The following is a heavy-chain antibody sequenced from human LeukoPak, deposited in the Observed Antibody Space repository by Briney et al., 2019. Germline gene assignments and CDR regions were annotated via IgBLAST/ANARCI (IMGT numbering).Heavy chain of an antibody. V-gene: IGHV4-39*07. Sequence: PSETLSLTCTVSGGSISSSSYYWGWIRQPPGKGLEWIGSIYYSGSTYYNPSLKSRVTISVDTSKNQFSLKLSSVTAADTAVYYCASGFGSLDQYLVYWGQGTLVTVSS. CDR3: ASGFGSLDQYLVY. J-gene: IGHJ4*02. CDR2: IYYSGST. D-gene: IGHD1-26*01. CDR1: GGSISSSSYY.